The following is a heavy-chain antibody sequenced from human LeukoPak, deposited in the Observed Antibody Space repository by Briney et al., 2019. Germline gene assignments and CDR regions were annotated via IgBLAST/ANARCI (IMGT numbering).Heavy chain of an antibody. CDR1: DNSISSFY. Sequence: SETLSLTCTVSDNSISSFYWSWIRQPPGKGLEWIGYIYYSGSTNYNPSLKSRVTISVDTSKNQFSLKLSSVTAADTAVYYCARHVVAVAGDWFDPWGQGTLVTVSS. D-gene: IGHD6-19*01. V-gene: IGHV4-59*08. CDR3: ARHVVAVAGDWFDP. CDR2: IYYSGST. J-gene: IGHJ5*02.